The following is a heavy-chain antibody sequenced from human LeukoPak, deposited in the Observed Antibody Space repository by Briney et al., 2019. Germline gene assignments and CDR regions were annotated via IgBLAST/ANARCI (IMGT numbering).Heavy chain of an antibody. J-gene: IGHJ6*03. D-gene: IGHD6-19*01. Sequence: ASVKVSCKASGYTFTSYDINWVRQATGQGLEWMGWINPNSGGTNYAQKFQGRVTMTRDTSISTAYMELSRLRSDDTAVYYCARGGGSGTYYYYMDVWGKGTTVTISS. CDR1: GYTFTSYD. CDR2: INPNSGGT. V-gene: IGHV1-2*02. CDR3: ARGGGSGTYYYYMDV.